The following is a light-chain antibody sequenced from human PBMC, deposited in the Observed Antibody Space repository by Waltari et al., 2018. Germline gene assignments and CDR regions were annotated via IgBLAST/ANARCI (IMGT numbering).Light chain of an antibody. J-gene: IGKJ5*01. CDR1: QSASNF. V-gene: IGKV3-11*01. CDR2: DTS. Sequence: TLSCRASQSASNFLAWYQQKPGQAPRLLIYDTSNRATGVPARFSGSGSGTDFTLTINSLEPDDFAVYFCQQRNNWPITFGQGTRLEIK. CDR3: QQRNNWPIT.